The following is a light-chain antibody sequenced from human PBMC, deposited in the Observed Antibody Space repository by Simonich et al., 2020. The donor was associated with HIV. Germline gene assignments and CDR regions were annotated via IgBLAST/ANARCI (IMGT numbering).Light chain of an antibody. Sequence: EIVLTQSPGTLSLSPGERATLSCRASQRVSSSYLAWYQQKPGLAPRLLICDASSRATGIPDRFSGSGSGTDFTLTISRLEPEDFAVYYCQQYGSSPTFGQGTRLEIK. CDR3: QQYGSSPT. CDR2: DAS. CDR1: QRVSSSY. J-gene: IGKJ5*01. V-gene: IGKV3D-20*01.